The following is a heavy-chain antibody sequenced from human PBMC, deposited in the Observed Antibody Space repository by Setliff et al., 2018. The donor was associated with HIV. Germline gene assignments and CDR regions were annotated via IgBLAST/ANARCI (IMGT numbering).Heavy chain of an antibody. CDR3: AHRKYSNYYYYMDV. J-gene: IGHJ6*03. CDR2: SYWDDDK. CDR1: GFSLSTSGVG. V-gene: IGHV2-5*02. D-gene: IGHD4-4*01. Sequence: SGPTLVNPTQTLTLTCTFSGFSLSTSGVGVGWTRQPPGKALEWLALSYWDDDKRYSPSLKSRLTITKDTSKNQVVLTMTNMDPVDTATYYCAHRKYSNYYYYMDVWGKGTTVTVSS.